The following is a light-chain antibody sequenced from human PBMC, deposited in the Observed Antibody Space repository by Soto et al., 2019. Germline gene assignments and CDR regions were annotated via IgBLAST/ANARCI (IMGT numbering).Light chain of an antibody. CDR3: QQLNHYPLT. J-gene: IGKJ5*01. V-gene: IGKV1-9*01. CDR2: GVS. Sequence: DIQMTQSPSSLSASVGDRVTITCRASQSINNYLNWYQQKPGKAPNLLIYGVSTLQSGVPSRFSGTGSGTEFTLTITSLQPEDSATYYCQQLNHYPLTFGQGTRLEIK. CDR1: QSINNY.